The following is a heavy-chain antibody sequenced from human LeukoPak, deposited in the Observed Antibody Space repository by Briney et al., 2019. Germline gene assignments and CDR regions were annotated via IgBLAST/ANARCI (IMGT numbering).Heavy chain of an antibody. CDR1: GGSFSGYY. Sequence: PSETLSLTCAVYGGSFSGYYWSWIRQPPGKGLEWIGEINHSGSTNYNPSLKSRVTISVDTSKNQFSLKLSSVTAADTAVYYCAIKGLLTYYYDSSGYYQPKDFDYWGQGTLVTVSS. D-gene: IGHD3-22*01. CDR3: AIKGLLTYYYDSSGYYQPKDFDY. J-gene: IGHJ4*02. V-gene: IGHV4-34*01. CDR2: INHSGST.